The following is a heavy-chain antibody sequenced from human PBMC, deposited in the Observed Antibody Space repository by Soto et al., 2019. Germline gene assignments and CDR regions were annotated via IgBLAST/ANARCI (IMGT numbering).Heavy chain of an antibody. CDR1: GFTFENYA. CDR3: AKDSWAIFGVPAGEYYAMDV. D-gene: IGHD3-3*01. CDR2: ISGSGGTT. J-gene: IGHJ6*02. Sequence: LRLSCVASGFTFENYAMSWVRQAPGKGLEWVSAISGSGGTTYYSDSVKGRFTISRDNSKNTVYLQMNDLRVEDAAEYFCAKDSWAIFGVPAGEYYAMDVWGQGTTVTVSS. V-gene: IGHV3-23*01.